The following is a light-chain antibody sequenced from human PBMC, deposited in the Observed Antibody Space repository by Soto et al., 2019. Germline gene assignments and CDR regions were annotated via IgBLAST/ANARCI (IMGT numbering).Light chain of an antibody. V-gene: IGLV1-47*01. CDR2: RNN. Sequence: QSVLTQPPSASGTPGQRVTISCSGSSSNIGSNYVYWYQQLPATAPKLLIYRNNQRPSGVPDRFSGSKSGTSASLAISGLRSEDEADYYCAAWDGSLSGVVFGGGTKLTVL. CDR3: AAWDGSLSGVV. J-gene: IGLJ2*01. CDR1: SSNIGSNY.